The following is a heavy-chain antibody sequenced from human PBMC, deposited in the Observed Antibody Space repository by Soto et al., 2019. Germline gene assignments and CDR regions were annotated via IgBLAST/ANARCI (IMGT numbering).Heavy chain of an antibody. D-gene: IGHD1-1*01. Sequence: QVHLVQSGAEVKKPGASVKVSCKASGYTFTSYGITWVRQAPGQGLEWMGWISAHNGNTDYAQKLQGRVSVTRDTSTSTAQMGMRSVRADDTAVYYWARGRYGDYWGQGPLVTVSS. CDR1: GYTFTSYG. CDR3: ARGRYGDY. J-gene: IGHJ4*02. V-gene: IGHV1-18*01. CDR2: ISAHNGNT.